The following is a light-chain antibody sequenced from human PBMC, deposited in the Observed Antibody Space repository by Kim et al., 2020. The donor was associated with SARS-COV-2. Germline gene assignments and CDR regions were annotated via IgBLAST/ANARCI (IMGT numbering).Light chain of an antibody. V-gene: IGKV3-15*01. CDR2: GAS. Sequence: ESPGERTTLSCRASQMFSSNLARYQQKPGQAPRLLIYGASTRATGSPARFSGSGSGTDFTLTITSLQSEDFAVYYCQQYNNWPLTFGGGTKVDIK. J-gene: IGKJ4*01. CDR1: QMFSSN. CDR3: QQYNNWPLT.